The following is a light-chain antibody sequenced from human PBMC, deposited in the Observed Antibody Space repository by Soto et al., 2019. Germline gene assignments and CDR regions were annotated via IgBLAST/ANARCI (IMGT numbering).Light chain of an antibody. Sequence: EIVLTQSPGTLSLSPGERATLSCRASQSVSSSYLAWYQQKPGQAPRLLIYGASSRATGIPDRFSGSGSGTDLTLTIRRLEPEDFAGYYCQQYGSSLLYTFGQGIKLESK. CDR3: QQYGSSLLYT. V-gene: IGKV3-20*01. CDR1: QSVSSSY. CDR2: GAS. J-gene: IGKJ2*01.